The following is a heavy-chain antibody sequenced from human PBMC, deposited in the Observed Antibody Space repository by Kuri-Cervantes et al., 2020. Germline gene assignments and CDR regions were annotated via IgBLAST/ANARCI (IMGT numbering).Heavy chain of an antibody. D-gene: IGHD5-18*01. V-gene: IGHV3-11*01. Sequence: GESLKISCAVYGGSFSGYYWSWIRQAPGKGLEWVSYISSSGSTIYYADSVKGRFTISRDNSKNSLYLQMNSLRTEDTALYYCAKELYSYGLAYWGQGTLVTVSS. J-gene: IGHJ4*02. CDR2: ISSSGSTI. CDR1: GGSFSGYY. CDR3: AKELYSYGLAY.